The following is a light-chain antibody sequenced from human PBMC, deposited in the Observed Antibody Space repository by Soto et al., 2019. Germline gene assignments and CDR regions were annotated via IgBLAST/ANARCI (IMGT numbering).Light chain of an antibody. V-gene: IGKV3-20*01. J-gene: IGKJ1*01. CDR2: GAS. CDR1: QSVRNSY. Sequence: EIVLTQSPGTLSLSPGERATLSCRASQSVRNSYLAWYQQKPGQAPRLLIYGASNRLTGIPDRFSGSGSGTDFTLTISRLEPADFAVYFCQQYGGSPGTFGQGTKVEIK. CDR3: QQYGGSPGT.